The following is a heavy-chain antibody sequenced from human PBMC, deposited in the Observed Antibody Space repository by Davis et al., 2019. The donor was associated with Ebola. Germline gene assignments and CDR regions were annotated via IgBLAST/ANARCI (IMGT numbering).Heavy chain of an antibody. CDR2: IIPLFGTT. Sequence: AASVKVSCKASGYSFTAYYIHWVRQAPGQGLEWMGGIIPLFGTTNYAQKFRGRVMITADKSTRIAYMELNSLTSEDTAVYYCARGLSMVYSSSFDPWGQGTLVTVSS. D-gene: IGHD5-12*01. CDR1: GYSFTAYY. J-gene: IGHJ5*02. V-gene: IGHV1-69*06. CDR3: ARGLSMVYSSSFDP.